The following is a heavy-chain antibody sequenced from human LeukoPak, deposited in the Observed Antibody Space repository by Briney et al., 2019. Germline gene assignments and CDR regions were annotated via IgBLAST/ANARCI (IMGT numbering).Heavy chain of an antibody. Sequence: SETLSLTCTVSDGSITYYYWNWIRQPAGKGLEWIGRLYNSGHTAYNASLKSRVTISLEKSEKQFSLKLTSVTAADTAVYYCAREEKAVGTFDYWGRGILVTVSS. J-gene: IGHJ4*02. CDR2: LYNSGHT. D-gene: IGHD6-19*01. CDR1: DGSITYYY. CDR3: AREEKAVGTFDY. V-gene: IGHV4-4*07.